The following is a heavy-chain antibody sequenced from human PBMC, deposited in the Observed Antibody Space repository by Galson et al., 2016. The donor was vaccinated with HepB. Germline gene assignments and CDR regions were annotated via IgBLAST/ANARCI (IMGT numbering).Heavy chain of an antibody. CDR2: ISAYNGNT. J-gene: IGHJ4*02. CDR3: ARDRGNLVAGPYFFDY. D-gene: IGHD1-7*01. V-gene: IGHV1-18*01. CDR1: GYTLTAYG. Sequence: SCKASGYTLTAYGVTWLRKAPGQGLEWMGWISAYNGNTNYAQKFQGRVSMTTDTSTSTAYMELKSLRSDDSAVYYCARDRGNLVAGPYFFDYWGQGTLVTVSS.